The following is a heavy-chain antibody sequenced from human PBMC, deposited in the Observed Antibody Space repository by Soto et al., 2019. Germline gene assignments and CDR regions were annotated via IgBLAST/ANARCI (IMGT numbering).Heavy chain of an antibody. V-gene: IGHV3-74*01. J-gene: IGHJ4*02. CDR3: ARVRGYSSGWYELYYFDY. CDR1: GFTFSSYW. Sequence: EVQLVESGGGLVQPGGSLRLSCAASGFTFSSYWMHWVHQAPGKGLVWVSRINSDGSSTSYADSVKGRFTISRDNAKNTLYLQMNSLRAEDTAVYYCARVRGYSSGWYELYYFDYWGQGTLVTVSS. D-gene: IGHD6-19*01. CDR2: INSDGSST.